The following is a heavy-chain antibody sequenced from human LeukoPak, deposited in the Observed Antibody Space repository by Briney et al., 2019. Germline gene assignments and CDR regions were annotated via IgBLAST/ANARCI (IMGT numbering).Heavy chain of an antibody. J-gene: IGHJ4*02. D-gene: IGHD4-17*01. CDR3: AEAANFGDFLYFDH. V-gene: IGHV3-23*01. CDR1: GFTFSTYA. Sequence: GGSLRLSCAASGFTFSTYAMTWVRQAPGKGLEWVSAITGSGGSIYYADSVKGRFTISRDTSKNTLFLQMNSLRAEDAAVYYCAEAANFGDFLYFDHWGQGTLVTVSS. CDR2: ITGSGGSI.